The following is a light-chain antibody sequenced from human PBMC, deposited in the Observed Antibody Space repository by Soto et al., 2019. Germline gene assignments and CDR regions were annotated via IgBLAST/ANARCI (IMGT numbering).Light chain of an antibody. J-gene: IGKJ4*01. Sequence: EIVLTQSPGTLSLSPGDRATLSCRASQSVSSSYLAWYQQKPGQAPRLLIYGASSRATGIPDRFSGSGSGTDFTLTISRLEPEDFAVYYCQQYGSPLTFGGGTKVDI. CDR1: QSVSSSY. CDR3: QQYGSPLT. V-gene: IGKV3-20*01. CDR2: GAS.